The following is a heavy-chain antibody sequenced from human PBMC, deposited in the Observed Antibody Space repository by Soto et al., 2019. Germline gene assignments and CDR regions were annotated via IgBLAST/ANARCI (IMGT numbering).Heavy chain of an antibody. CDR1: GGSFGNSA. J-gene: IGHJ4*02. V-gene: IGHV1-69*01. Sequence: QVLLVQSGAEVKKPGSSVKISCKASGGSFGNSAINWVRQTPGQGLEWLGGFLPVYRTLNYAQKFQGRVTITADESTGTAYMTLNSLASNDTAVYYCATGVIWIGYFTVDSWGQGTRVTVSS. CDR3: ATGVIWIGYFTVDS. CDR2: FLPVYRTL. D-gene: IGHD3-3*01.